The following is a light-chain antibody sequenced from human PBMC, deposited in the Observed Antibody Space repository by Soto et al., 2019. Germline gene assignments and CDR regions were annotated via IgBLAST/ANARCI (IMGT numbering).Light chain of an antibody. CDR2: DVS. Sequence: QSALTQPASVSGSPGQSITISCTGTSSDFGGYNYVSWYQQHPGKAPKLMIYDVSNRPSGVSNRFSGSKSGNTASLTISGPQAEDEADFYCSSYTSSSTLDVFGTGTQLTVL. J-gene: IGLJ1*01. CDR1: SSDFGGYNY. V-gene: IGLV2-14*01. CDR3: SSYTSSSTLDV.